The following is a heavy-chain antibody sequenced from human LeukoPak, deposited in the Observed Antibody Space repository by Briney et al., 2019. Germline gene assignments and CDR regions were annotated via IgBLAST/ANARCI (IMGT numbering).Heavy chain of an antibody. CDR1: GGSVSSTNW. D-gene: IGHD3-3*01. CDR3: AREGGFYRPLDY. Sequence: SETLSLTCGVSGGSVSSTNWWTWVRQPPGKGLEWIGEVHLDGRTNYNPSLESQLTMSVDLSENHISLKLTSVTAADTAVYYCAREGGFYRPLDYSGQGTLVTVSS. V-gene: IGHV4-4*02. CDR2: VHLDGRT. J-gene: IGHJ4*02.